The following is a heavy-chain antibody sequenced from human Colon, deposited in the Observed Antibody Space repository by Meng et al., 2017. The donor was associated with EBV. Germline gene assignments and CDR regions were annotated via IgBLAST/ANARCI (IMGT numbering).Heavy chain of an antibody. CDR3: ARGNAYNAPSFDY. CDR1: GASISSNNW. CDR2: IYHGGNT. V-gene: IGHV4-4*02. Sequence: GQLQESGPGRVEPSGTLSLTCAVSGASISSNNWWSWVRQPPGKGLEWIGEIYHGGNTNYNPSLKSRVTISVDRSNDQFSLSLSSVTAADTAVYYCARGNAYNAPSFDYWDQGTLVTVSS. D-gene: IGHD5-24*01. J-gene: IGHJ4*02.